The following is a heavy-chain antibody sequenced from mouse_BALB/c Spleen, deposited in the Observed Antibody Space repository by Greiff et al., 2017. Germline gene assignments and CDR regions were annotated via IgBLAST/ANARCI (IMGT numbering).Heavy chain of an antibody. CDR3: ARGGKKANSYAMDY. CDR2: ISSGSSTI. Sequence: EVQLQESGGGLVQPGGSRKLSCAASGFTFSSFGMHWVRQAPEKGLEWVAYISSGSSTIYYADTVKGRFTISRDNPKNTLFLQMTSLRSEDTAMYYCARGGKKANSYAMDYWGQGTSVTVSS. CDR1: GFTFSSFG. D-gene: IGHD4-1*01. V-gene: IGHV5-17*02. J-gene: IGHJ4*01.